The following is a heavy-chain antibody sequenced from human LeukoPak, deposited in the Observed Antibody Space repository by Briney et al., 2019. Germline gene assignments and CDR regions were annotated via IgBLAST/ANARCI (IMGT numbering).Heavy chain of an antibody. CDR1: GGTFISYV. V-gene: IGHV1-18*01. D-gene: IGHD2-2*02. CDR2: ISAYNGNT. CDR3: ARPSFHCSSTSCYTGYGMDV. Sequence: ASVKVSCKASGGTFISYVISWVRQAPGQGLEWMGWISAYNGNTNYAQKLQGRVTMTTDTSTSTAYMELRSLRSDDTAVYYCARPSFHCSSTSCYTGYGMDVWGQGTTVTISS. J-gene: IGHJ6*02.